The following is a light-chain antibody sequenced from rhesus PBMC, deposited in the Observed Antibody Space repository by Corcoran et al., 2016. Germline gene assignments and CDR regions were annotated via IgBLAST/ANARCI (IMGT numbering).Light chain of an antibody. Sequence: DIQLTQSPSSLSASVGDRVTITCRASQGISSYLAWYQQKSGKAPKLLIYDESNLQSGVPSRFSGSGAGTEVTLTISSLQPEDVATYDCQQRNSYPYSFGQGTKVEIK. CDR3: QQRNSYPYS. CDR2: DES. V-gene: IGKV1-38*01. CDR1: QGISSY. J-gene: IGKJ2*01.